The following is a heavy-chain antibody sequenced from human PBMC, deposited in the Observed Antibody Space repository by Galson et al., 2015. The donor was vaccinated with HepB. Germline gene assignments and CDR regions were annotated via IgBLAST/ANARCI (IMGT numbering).Heavy chain of an antibody. Sequence: SETLSLTCTVSGGSISSSSYYWGWIRQPPGKGLEWIGSIYYSGSTYYNPSLKSRVTISVDTSKNQFSLKLSSVTAADTAVYYCARDLSSNDYKYYFDYWGQGTLVTVSS. CDR2: IYYSGST. CDR3: ARDLSSNDYKYYFDY. CDR1: GGSISSSSYY. J-gene: IGHJ4*02. D-gene: IGHD6-13*01. V-gene: IGHV4-39*07.